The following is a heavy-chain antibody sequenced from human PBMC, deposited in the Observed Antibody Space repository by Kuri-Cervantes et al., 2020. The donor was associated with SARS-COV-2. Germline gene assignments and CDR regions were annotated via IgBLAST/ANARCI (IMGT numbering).Heavy chain of an antibody. V-gene: IGHV3-20*04. CDR2: INWNGGST. Sequence: GESLKISCAASGFTFDDYGMSWVRQAPGKGLEWVSGINWNGGSTGYADSVKGRFTISRDNAKNSLYLQMNSLRAEDTALYYCARGDIAMDGALDYWGQGTLVTVSS. D-gene: IGHD5-18*01. CDR1: GFTFDDYG. J-gene: IGHJ4*02. CDR3: ARGDIAMDGALDY.